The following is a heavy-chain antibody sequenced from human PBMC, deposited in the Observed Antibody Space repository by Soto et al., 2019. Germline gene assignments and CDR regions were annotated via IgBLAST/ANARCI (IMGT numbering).Heavy chain of an antibody. CDR1: GYTFTGYY. Sequence: HVQLVQSGAEVKKPGASLKVSCKASGYTFTGYYMHWVRQVPGQGLEWMGWINPNSGGTNYAQKFQGWVTMTRDTSISTAYMELSRLKSDDTAVYYCARGTPYNWSVLYYFDFWGQGTLVTVSS. D-gene: IGHD1-1*01. CDR3: ARGTPYNWSVLYYFDF. V-gene: IGHV1-2*04. CDR2: INPNSGGT. J-gene: IGHJ4*02.